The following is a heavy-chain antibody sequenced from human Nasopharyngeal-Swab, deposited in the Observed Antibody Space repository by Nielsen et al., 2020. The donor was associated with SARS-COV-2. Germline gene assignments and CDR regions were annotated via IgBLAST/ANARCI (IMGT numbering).Heavy chain of an antibody. V-gene: IGHV1-18*04. Sequence: ASVKVSCTASGYTFTSYGISWVRQAPGQGLEWMGWISAYNGNTNYAQKLQGRVTMTTDTSTSTAYMELRSLRSDDTAVYYCALYYYGSGNYDYWGQGTLVTVSS. D-gene: IGHD3-10*01. CDR3: ALYYYGSGNYDY. CDR2: ISAYNGNT. J-gene: IGHJ4*02. CDR1: GYTFTSYG.